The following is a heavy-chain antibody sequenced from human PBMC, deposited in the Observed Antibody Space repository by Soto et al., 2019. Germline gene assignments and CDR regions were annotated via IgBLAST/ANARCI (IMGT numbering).Heavy chain of an antibody. D-gene: IGHD2-21*01. J-gene: IGHJ4*02. CDR3: ERSLLQGDF. CDR2: INPNGGST. Sequence: QVQLVQSGAEVKKPGASVTVSCKASGYIFIHYYIHWVRQAPGQGLEWMAIINPNGGSTNYAQKFQGRVIVTSDTSTSTVSMEHNSLGSDDAAVSFCERSLLQGDFWGQGTLVTVSS. CDR1: GYIFIHYY. V-gene: IGHV1-46*01.